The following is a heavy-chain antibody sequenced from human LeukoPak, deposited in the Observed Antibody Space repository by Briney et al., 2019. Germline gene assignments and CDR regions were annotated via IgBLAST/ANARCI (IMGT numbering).Heavy chain of an antibody. V-gene: IGHV1-24*01. CDR2: FDPEDGET. J-gene: IGHJ4*02. D-gene: IGHD5-12*01. CDR1: GYTLTELS. CDR3: ATDQIGLRHPYFDY. Sequence: GASVKVSCKVSGYTLTELSMHWVRQAPGKGLEWMGGFDPEDGETIYAQKFQGRVTMTEDTSTDTAYMELSSLRSEDTAVYYCATDQIGLRHPYFDYWGQGTLVTVSS.